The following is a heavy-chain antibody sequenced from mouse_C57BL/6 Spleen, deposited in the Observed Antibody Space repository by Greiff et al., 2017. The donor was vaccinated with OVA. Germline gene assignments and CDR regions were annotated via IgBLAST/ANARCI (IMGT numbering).Heavy chain of an antibody. D-gene: IGHD2-4*01. CDR2: IRNKANGYTT. Sequence: EVKLVESGGGLVQPGGSLSLSCAASGFTFTDYYMSWVRQPPGKALEWLGFIRNKANGYTTEYSASVKGRFTISRDNSQSILYLQMNALRAEDSATYYCARSLYDYDGYYLDYWGQGTTLTVSS. V-gene: IGHV7-3*01. CDR1: GFTFTDYY. J-gene: IGHJ2*01. CDR3: ARSLYDYDGYYLDY.